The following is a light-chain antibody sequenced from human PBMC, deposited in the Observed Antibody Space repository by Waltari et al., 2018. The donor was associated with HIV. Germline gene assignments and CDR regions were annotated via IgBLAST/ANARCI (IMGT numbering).Light chain of an antibody. CDR3: VLYMGSGIWV. CDR1: SGSVSTSYY. CDR2: STN. J-gene: IGLJ3*02. Sequence: QTVVTQEPSFSVSPGGTVTLTCGLSSGSVSTSYYPSWYQQTPGQPPRTLIYSTNPRSSGVPDRFSGSILGNKAALPITGAQADDESDYYCVLYMGSGIWVFGGGTKLTVL. V-gene: IGLV8-61*01.